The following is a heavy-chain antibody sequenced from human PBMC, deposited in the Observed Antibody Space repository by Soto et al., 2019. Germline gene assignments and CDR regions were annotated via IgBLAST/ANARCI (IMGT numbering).Heavy chain of an antibody. V-gene: IGHV4-59*12. CDR3: ARGAMVRGVLSSDAFDI. CDR2: IYYSGST. CDR1: GGSISSYY. Sequence: PSETLSLTCTVSGGSISSYYWSWIRQPPGKGLEWIGYIYYSGSTYYNPSLKSRVTISVDTSKNQFSLKLSSVTAADTAVYYCARGAMVRGVLSSDAFDIWGQGTMVTVSS. J-gene: IGHJ3*02. D-gene: IGHD3-10*01.